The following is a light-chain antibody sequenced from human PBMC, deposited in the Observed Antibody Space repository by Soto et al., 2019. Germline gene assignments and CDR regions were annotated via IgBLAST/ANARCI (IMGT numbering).Light chain of an antibody. CDR1: QSVSSY. CDR2: GAS. J-gene: IGKJ5*01. Sequence: EIVLTQSPATLSLSPGERAPLSCRARQSVSSYLAWYQQKPGQAPRLLIYGASTRASGIPARFSGSGSGTEFTLTISSLQSEDFAVYYCQQYKNWPLFGQGTRLEI. V-gene: IGKV3-15*01. CDR3: QQYKNWPL.